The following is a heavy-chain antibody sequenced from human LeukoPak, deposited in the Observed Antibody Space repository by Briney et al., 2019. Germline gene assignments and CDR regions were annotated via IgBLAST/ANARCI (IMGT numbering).Heavy chain of an antibody. V-gene: IGHV4-34*01. CDR2: INHSGST. D-gene: IGHD2-15*01. CDR1: GGSFSGYY. J-gene: IGHJ4*02. CDR3: AGYDSCSGGSCPV. Sequence: PSETLSLTCAVYGGSFSGYYWSWIRQPPGKGLEWIGEINHSGSTNYNPSLKSRVTISVDTSKNQFSLKLRPVTAADTAVYYCAGYDSCSGGSCPVWGQGTLITVSS.